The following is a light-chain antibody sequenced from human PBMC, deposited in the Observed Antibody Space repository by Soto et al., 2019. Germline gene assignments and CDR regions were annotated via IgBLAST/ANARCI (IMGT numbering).Light chain of an antibody. Sequence: QSVLTQPPSASGSPGQSVTISCTGTSSDVGGYNYVSWYQHHPGKAPRLLIYEVTKRPSGVPDRFSASKSGNTASLTVSGLQAEDEADYYCSSYGGGHYLVFGGGTKLTVL. CDR3: SSYGGGHYLV. J-gene: IGLJ2*01. V-gene: IGLV2-8*01. CDR1: SSDVGGYNY. CDR2: EVT.